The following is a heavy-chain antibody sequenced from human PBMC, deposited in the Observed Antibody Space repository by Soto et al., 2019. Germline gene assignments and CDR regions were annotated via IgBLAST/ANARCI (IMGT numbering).Heavy chain of an antibody. CDR1: GFTFSSHS. CDR3: AREWSTSGDLDY. CDR2: ISYDRSIK. D-gene: IGHD3-10*01. V-gene: IGHV3-30-3*01. J-gene: IGHJ4*02. Sequence: QVQLVESGGGVVQPGRSLRLSCAASGFTFSSHSIQWVRQAPGKGLEWVAVISYDRSIKYYADSVKGRFTISRDNSKNTAYLQMNSLRAEDTAVFYCAREWSTSGDLDYWGQGTLVIVSS.